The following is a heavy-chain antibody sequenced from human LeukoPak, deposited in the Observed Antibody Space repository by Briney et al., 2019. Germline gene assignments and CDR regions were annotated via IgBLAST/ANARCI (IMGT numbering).Heavy chain of an antibody. Sequence: ASVKVSCKASGYTFTSYGISWARQAPGQGLEWMGWISAYNGNTNYAQKLQGRVTMTTDTSTSTAYMELRSLRSDDTAVYYCARDLLVVVPAAISGSNIWGQGTMVTVSS. J-gene: IGHJ3*02. CDR3: ARDLLVVVPAAISGSNI. CDR2: ISAYNGNT. D-gene: IGHD2-2*01. CDR1: GYTFTSYG. V-gene: IGHV1-18*01.